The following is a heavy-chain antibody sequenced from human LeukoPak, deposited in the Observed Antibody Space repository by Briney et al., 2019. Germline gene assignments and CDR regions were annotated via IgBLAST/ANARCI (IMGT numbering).Heavy chain of an antibody. Sequence: GGSLRLSCAASGFTFSSYAMSWVRQALGKGLEWVSAISGSGGSTYYADSVKGRFTISRDNSKNTLYLKMNSLRAEDTAVYYCAKDLYYYGSGSPLDYWGQGTLVTVSS. D-gene: IGHD3-10*01. J-gene: IGHJ4*02. CDR1: GFTFSSYA. V-gene: IGHV3-23*01. CDR3: AKDLYYYGSGSPLDY. CDR2: ISGSGGST.